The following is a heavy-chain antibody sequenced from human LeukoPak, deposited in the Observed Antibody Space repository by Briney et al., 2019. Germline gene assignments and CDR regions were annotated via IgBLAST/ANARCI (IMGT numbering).Heavy chain of an antibody. V-gene: IGHV4-4*07. J-gene: IGHJ4*02. CDR3: ARGRRDPGAPPQD. CDR2: IYTSGST. Sequence: PSETLPLTCTVSGGSISGYYWSWIRQPAGKGLEWIGRIYTSGSTNYNPSLRSRVIMSVDTSKNQFSLKLSSVTAADTAVYYCARGRRDPGAPPQDWGQGTLVTVSS. D-gene: IGHD1-26*01. CDR1: GGSISGYY.